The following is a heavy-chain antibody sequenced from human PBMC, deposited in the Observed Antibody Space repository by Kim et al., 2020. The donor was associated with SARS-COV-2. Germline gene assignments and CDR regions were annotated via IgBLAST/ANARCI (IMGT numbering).Heavy chain of an antibody. CDR3: ARDLQPLERPKPRNYYYGMDV. J-gene: IGHJ6*02. V-gene: IGHV3-30*04. CDR2: ISYDGSNK. CDR1: GFTFSSYA. Sequence: GGSLRLSCAASGFTFSSYAMHWVRQAPGKGLEWVAVISYDGSNKYYADSVKGRFTISRDNSKNTLYLQMNSLRAEDTAVYYCARDLQPLERPKPRNYYYGMDVWGQGTTVTVSS. D-gene: IGHD1-1*01.